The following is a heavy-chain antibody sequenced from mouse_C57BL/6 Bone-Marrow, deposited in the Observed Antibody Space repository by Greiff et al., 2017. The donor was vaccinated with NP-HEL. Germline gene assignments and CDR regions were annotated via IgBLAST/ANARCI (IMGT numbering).Heavy chain of an antibody. CDR2: IRSKSSNYAT. V-gene: IGHV10-3*01. CDR3: VRAYYGSSYWYFDV. D-gene: IGHD1-1*01. Sequence: VQLKQSGGGLVQPKGSLKLSCAASGFTFNTYAMHWVRQAPGKGLEWVARIRSKSSNYATYYADSVKDRFTISRDDSQSMLYLQMNNLKTEDTAMYYCVRAYYGSSYWYFDVWGTGTTVTVSS. CDR1: GFTFNTYA. J-gene: IGHJ1*03.